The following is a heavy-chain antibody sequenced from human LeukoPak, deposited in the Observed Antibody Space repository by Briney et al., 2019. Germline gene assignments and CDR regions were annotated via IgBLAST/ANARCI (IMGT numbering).Heavy chain of an antibody. CDR3: ARDLTAGLYGDYHYGMDV. V-gene: IGHV4-4*02. D-gene: IGHD4-17*01. Sequence: SGTLSLTCAVSGGSISSSNWWSWARQPPGKGLEWIGVIYHSGSTNYNPSLKSRVTISVDKSKDQFSLKLSSATAADTAVYYCARDLTAGLYGDYHYGMDVWGQGTTVTVSS. J-gene: IGHJ6*02. CDR1: GGSISSSNW. CDR2: IYHSGST.